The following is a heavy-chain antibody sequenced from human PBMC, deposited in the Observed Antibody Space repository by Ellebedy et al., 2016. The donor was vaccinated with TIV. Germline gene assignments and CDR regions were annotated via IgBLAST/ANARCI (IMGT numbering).Heavy chain of an antibody. D-gene: IGHD6-25*01. CDR1: SGSFAHADYL. CDR3: ARFRSGGLGPGIES. Sequence: MPSETLSLTFAVYSGSFAHADYLWACSRQPPGKGLAYVGAISYTGSANYNPSLRTRVTISVAGSKRQFSLRLDSVTTADTAVYFCARFRSGGLGPGIESWGQGTLVTVSS. CDR2: ISYTGSA. J-gene: IGHJ1*01. V-gene: IGHV4-61*08.